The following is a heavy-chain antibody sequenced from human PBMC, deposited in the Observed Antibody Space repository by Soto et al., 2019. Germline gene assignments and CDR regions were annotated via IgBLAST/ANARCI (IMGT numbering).Heavy chain of an antibody. J-gene: IGHJ4*02. CDR2: ISAYNGNT. D-gene: IGHD3-10*01. V-gene: IGHV1-18*01. CDR1: GYTFTSYG. CDR3: ARDFGDGSGSYWSPVPNFDY. Sequence: ASVKVSCKASGYTFTSYGISWVRQAPGQGLEWMGWISAYNGNTNYAQKLQGRVTMTTDTSTSTAYMELRSLRSDDTAVYYCARDFGDGSGSYWSPVPNFDYWGQGTLVTVSS.